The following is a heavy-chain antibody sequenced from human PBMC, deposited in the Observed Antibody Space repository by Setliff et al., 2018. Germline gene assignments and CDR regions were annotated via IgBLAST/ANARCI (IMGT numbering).Heavy chain of an antibody. D-gene: IGHD2-21*02. CDR3: ASRDCGGDCYPYYYYGMDV. V-gene: IGHV3-7*01. CDR2: IKEDGGEQ. Sequence: PGGSLRLSCAASGFTFSNYYMTWVRQAPGKGLEWVANIKEDGGEQYYVDSVKGRFTISRDNAKNALYLQMNRLRAEDTAVYYCASRDCGGDCYPYYYYGMDVWGQGTTVTVSS. J-gene: IGHJ6*02. CDR1: GFTFSNYY.